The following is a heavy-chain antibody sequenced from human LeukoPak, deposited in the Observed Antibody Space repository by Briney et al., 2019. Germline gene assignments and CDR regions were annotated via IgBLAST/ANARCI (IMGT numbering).Heavy chain of an antibody. V-gene: IGHV3-64*01. J-gene: IGHJ4*02. CDR3: ARGYDFWSGYWSHSDY. D-gene: IGHD3-3*01. CDR2: ISSNGGST. CDR1: GFTFSSYA. Sequence: GGSLRLSCAASGFTFSSYAMHWVRQAPGKGLEYVSAISSNGGSTYYANSVKGRFTISRDNSKNTLYRQMGSPRAEDMAVYYCARGYDFWSGYWSHSDYWGQGTLVTVSS.